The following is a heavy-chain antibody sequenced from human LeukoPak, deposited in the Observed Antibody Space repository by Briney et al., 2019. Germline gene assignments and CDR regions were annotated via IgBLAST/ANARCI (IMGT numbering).Heavy chain of an antibody. V-gene: IGHV6-1*01. CDR2: TYYRSKWYN. J-gene: IGHJ4*02. Sequence: SQTLSLTCAISGDSVTSSRAAWNWIRQSPSRGLEWLGRTYYRSKWYNDCSVSVKSRVDINADTSKNQFSLQLNSVTPEDTAMYYCTRAGGDSWYFDYWGQGTLVTVSS. CDR1: GDSVTSSRAA. CDR3: TRAGGDSWYFDY. D-gene: IGHD2-21*02.